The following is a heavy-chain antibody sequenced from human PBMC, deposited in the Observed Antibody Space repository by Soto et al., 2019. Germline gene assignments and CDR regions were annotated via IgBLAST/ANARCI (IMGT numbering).Heavy chain of an antibody. D-gene: IGHD1-26*01. CDR1: GFTFTKAY. Sequence: DVQLVESGGGLVEPGGSIRLSCVASGFTFTKAYMTWVRQAPGKGLEWVGRIKGSHAGGTTDYATSVKGRFTISRDDSKNTLYLQMNSLKTEDTSVYYCATEGGYPGSNFYGAYGGQGTLFTVSS. J-gene: IGHJ4*02. V-gene: IGHV3-15*01. CDR2: IKGSHAGGTT. CDR3: ATEGGYPGSNFYGAY.